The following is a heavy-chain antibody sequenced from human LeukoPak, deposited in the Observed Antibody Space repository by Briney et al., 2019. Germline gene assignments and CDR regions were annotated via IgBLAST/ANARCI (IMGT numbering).Heavy chain of an antibody. CDR1: GFTFSSYG. V-gene: IGHV3-30*02. CDR3: AKVSDYDFWSGYGDYYYMDV. D-gene: IGHD3-3*01. CDR2: IRYDGSNK. Sequence: GGALRLSCAASGFTFSSYGMHWVRQAPGKGREGGAFIRYDGSNKYYADSVKGRFTISRDNSKNTLYLQLNSLRAEDTAVYYCAKVSDYDFWSGYGDYYYMDVWGNGTTVTVSS. J-gene: IGHJ6*03.